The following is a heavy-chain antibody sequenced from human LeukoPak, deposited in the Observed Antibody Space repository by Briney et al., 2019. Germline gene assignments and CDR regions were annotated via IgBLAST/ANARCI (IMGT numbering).Heavy chain of an antibody. Sequence: GASVKVSCKASGYTFTSYGISWVRQAPGQGLEWMGWISAYNGNTNYAQKLQGRVTMTTDTSTSTAYMELRSLRSDDTAVYYCARDSPGYDSSGYYYFDYWGQGTLVTVSS. CDR3: ARDSPGYDSSGYYYFDY. D-gene: IGHD3-22*01. V-gene: IGHV1-18*01. CDR2: ISAYNGNT. CDR1: GYTFTSYG. J-gene: IGHJ4*02.